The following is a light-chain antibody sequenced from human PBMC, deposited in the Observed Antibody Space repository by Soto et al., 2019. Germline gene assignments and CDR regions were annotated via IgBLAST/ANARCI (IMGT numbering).Light chain of an antibody. CDR2: GAS. CDR1: QSVSSSY. Sequence: EIALTQSPGTLSLSPGERATLSCRASQSVSSSYLAWYQQKPGQAPRLLIYGASSRATGSPDRFSGSGSGTDFTLTISRLEPEDVGVYYCQQYGSSPMYTFGQGTKLEIK. J-gene: IGKJ2*01. CDR3: QQYGSSPMYT. V-gene: IGKV3-20*01.